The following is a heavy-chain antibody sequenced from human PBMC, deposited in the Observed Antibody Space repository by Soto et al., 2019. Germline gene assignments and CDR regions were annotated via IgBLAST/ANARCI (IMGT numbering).Heavy chain of an antibody. V-gene: IGHV1-69*12. CDR1: GGTFSSYA. J-gene: IGHJ6*02. Sequence: QVQLVQSGAEVKKPGSSVKVSCKASGGTFSSYAISWVRQAPGQGLEWMGGIIPIFGTANYAQKFQGRVTITADESTSTAYMELSSLRSEDTAVYYCARDGRYCSGGSCYDYYYYGMDVWGQGTTVTVFS. CDR3: ARDGRYCSGGSCYDYYYYGMDV. D-gene: IGHD2-15*01. CDR2: IIPIFGTA.